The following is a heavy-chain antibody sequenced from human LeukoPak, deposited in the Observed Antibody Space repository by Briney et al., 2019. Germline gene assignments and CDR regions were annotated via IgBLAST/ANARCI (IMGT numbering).Heavy chain of an antibody. CDR2: IYYSGST. Sequence: SETLSLTCTVSGGSISDYYWSWIRQPPGKGLEWIGDIYYSGSTNYNPSLKSRVTISVDTSKNQSSLKLSSVTAADTAVYYCARGREYSSSCFDYWGQGTLVTVSS. V-gene: IGHV4-59*01. CDR1: GGSISDYY. D-gene: IGHD6-6*01. J-gene: IGHJ4*02. CDR3: ARGREYSSSCFDY.